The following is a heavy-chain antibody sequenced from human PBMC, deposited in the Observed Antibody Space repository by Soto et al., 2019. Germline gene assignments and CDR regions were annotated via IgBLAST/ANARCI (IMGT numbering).Heavy chain of an antibody. CDR2: IGTAGDT. Sequence: GGSLRLSCAASGFTFSSYDMHWVRQATGKGLEWVSAIGTAGDTYYPGSVKGRFTISRENAKNSLYLQMNSLRAEDTAVYYCARAYSSSWYLKFSSRYGMDVWGQGTTVTVSS. CDR1: GFTFSSYD. D-gene: IGHD6-13*01. J-gene: IGHJ6*02. CDR3: ARAYSSSWYLKFSSRYGMDV. V-gene: IGHV3-13*01.